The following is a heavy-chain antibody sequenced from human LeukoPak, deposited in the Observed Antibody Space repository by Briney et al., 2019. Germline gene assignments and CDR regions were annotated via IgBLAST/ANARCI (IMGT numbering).Heavy chain of an antibody. CDR2: ISGSGGST. Sequence: GGSLRLSCAASGFTFSSYAMSWVRQAPGKGLEWVSAISGSGGSTYYADSVKGRFTISRDNSKNTLYLQMNSLRAEGTAVYYCAKSSVPPGHSSSWYLNWGQGTLVTVSS. V-gene: IGHV3-23*01. CDR1: GFTFSSYA. J-gene: IGHJ4*02. D-gene: IGHD6-13*01. CDR3: AKSSVPPGHSSSWYLN.